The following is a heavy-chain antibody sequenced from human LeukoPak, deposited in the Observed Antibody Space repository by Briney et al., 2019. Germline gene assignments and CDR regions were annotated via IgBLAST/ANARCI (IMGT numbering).Heavy chain of an antibody. CDR3: ASGAVAGLAY. CDR2: TYYRSKWYN. CDR1: GDSVSSNSAA. V-gene: IGHV6-1*01. J-gene: IGHJ4*02. D-gene: IGHD6-19*01. Sequence: SQTLSLTCAISGDSVSSNSAAWNWIRQSPSRGLEWLGRTYYRSKWYNDYAISVKSRITINPDTSKNQFCLQLISVTPEDTAVYYCASGAVAGLAYWGQGTLVSVSS.